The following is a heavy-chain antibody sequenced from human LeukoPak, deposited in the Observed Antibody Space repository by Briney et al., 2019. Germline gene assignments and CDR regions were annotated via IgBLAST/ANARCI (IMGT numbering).Heavy chain of an antibody. CDR2: IYPGDSDT. J-gene: IGHJ3*02. D-gene: IGHD2-21*02. CDR3: ARHWYCGGDCYSGAFDI. V-gene: IGHV5-51*01. Sequence: GESLKISCKGSGYSFTSYWIGWVRQMPGKGLEWMGIIYPGDSDTRYSPSFQGQVTISADKSISTACLQWSSLKASDTAIYYCARHWYCGGDCYSGAFDIWGQGTMVTVSS. CDR1: GYSFTSYW.